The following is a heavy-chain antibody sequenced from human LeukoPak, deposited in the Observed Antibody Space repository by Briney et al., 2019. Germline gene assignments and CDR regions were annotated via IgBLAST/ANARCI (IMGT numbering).Heavy chain of an antibody. J-gene: IGHJ6*03. CDR2: MNPNSGNT. Sequence: ASVKVSCKASGYTFTSYDINWVRQATGQGLEWMGWMNPNSGNTGYAQKFQGRVTITRNTSISTAYMELSSLRSEDTAVYYCARSGYSSSWYWGYYYYYMDVWGKGTTVTVSS. CDR3: ARSGYSSSWYWGYYYYYMDV. D-gene: IGHD6-13*01. V-gene: IGHV1-8*03. CDR1: GYTFTSYD.